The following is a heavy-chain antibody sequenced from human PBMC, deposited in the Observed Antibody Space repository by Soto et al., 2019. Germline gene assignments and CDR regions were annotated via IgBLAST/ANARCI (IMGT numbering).Heavy chain of an antibody. CDR1: GGSISSSSYY. Sequence: QLQLQESGPGLVKPSETLSLTCTVSGGSISSSSYYWGWIRQPPGKGLEWIGSIYYSGSTYYNPSLKSRVTISVDTSKNQFSLKLSSVTAADTAVYYCAKLNDYGDYPSGEYFQHWGQGTLVTVSS. J-gene: IGHJ1*01. D-gene: IGHD4-17*01. V-gene: IGHV4-39*01. CDR3: AKLNDYGDYPSGEYFQH. CDR2: IYYSGST.